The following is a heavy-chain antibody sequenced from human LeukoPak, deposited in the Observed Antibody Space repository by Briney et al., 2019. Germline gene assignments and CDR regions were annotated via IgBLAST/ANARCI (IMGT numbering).Heavy chain of an antibody. Sequence: GGSLRLSCAASGFTLNRYSMNWVRQAPGKGLEWISYISSSGIGSTIYYTDSVKGRFTISRDSANNSLYLQMNSLRADDTAVYYCARLYGGYSGRIDYWGQGTLVTVSS. CDR3: ARLYGGYSGRIDY. D-gene: IGHD4-23*01. CDR2: ISSSGIGSTI. V-gene: IGHV3-48*01. CDR1: GFTLNRYS. J-gene: IGHJ4*02.